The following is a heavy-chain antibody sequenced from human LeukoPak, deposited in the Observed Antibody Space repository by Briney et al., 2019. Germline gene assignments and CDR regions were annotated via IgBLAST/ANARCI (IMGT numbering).Heavy chain of an antibody. CDR3: ASGKETSMAQGY. CDR1: GLTVSSNY. CDR2: IYSGGSI. V-gene: IGHV3-53*01. Sequence: PGGSLRLSCAVSGLTVSSNYMTWVRQAPGKGPEWVSVIYSGGSIYYADSVKGRFTISRDISKNTVDLQVNCLRAEDTAVYYCASGKETSMAQGYWGQGTLVTVSS. J-gene: IGHJ4*02. D-gene: IGHD5-18*01.